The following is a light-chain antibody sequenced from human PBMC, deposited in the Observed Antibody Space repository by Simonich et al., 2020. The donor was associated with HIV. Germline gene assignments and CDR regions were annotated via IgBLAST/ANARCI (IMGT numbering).Light chain of an antibody. CDR3: QQRSGWPPIT. J-gene: IGKJ5*01. CDR1: QSVSSY. CDR2: EAS. V-gene: IGKV3-11*01. Sequence: EVVLTQSPATLSLSPGERATLSCRASQSVSSYLAWYQQKPGQAPRLLIYEASNRATGIPARFSGSGSGTDFTLTISSLEPEDFAVYYCQQRSGWPPITFGQGTRLEIK.